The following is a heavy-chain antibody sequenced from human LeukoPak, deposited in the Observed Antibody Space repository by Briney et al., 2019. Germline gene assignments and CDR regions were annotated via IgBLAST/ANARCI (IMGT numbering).Heavy chain of an antibody. V-gene: IGHV1-46*02. CDR1: GYTFNSYY. J-gene: IGHJ2*01. CDR3: ARAILVGAVTLRYFDL. CDR2: INPSGGST. Sequence: ASVKVSCKASGYTFNSYYMHWVRQAPGQGLEWMGIINPSGGSTSYAQKFQGRVTMTRDTSTSTVYMELSSLRSEDTAVYYCARAILVGAVTLRYFDLLGRGTLVTVSS. D-gene: IGHD1-26*01.